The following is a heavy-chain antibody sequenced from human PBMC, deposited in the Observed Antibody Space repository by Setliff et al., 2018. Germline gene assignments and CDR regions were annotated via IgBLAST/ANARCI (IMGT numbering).Heavy chain of an antibody. J-gene: IGHJ5*02. CDR3: ARGYRGYYNFWSGSQGANWFDP. CDR2: IIPIFGTA. Sequence: SVKVSCKASGGTFSSYAISWVRQAPGQGLEWMGGIIPIFGTANYAQKFQGRVKITADESTSTAYMELRSLRSEDTAVYYCARGYRGYYNFWSGSQGANWFDPWGQGTLVTVSS. V-gene: IGHV1-69*13. D-gene: IGHD3-3*01. CDR1: GGTFSSYA.